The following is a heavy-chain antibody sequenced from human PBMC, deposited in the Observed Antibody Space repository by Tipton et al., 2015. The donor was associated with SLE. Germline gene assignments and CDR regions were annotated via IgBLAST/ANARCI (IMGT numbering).Heavy chain of an antibody. J-gene: IGHJ6*02. Sequence: TLSLTCAVSGGSMSSYYWSWIRQPPGKGLEWLGNIYYIGSTNCNPSLKSRINISVDTSKNQFSLMLSTVTAADTAVYYCAREFEAPAGRGAMDVWGQGTTVTVSS. V-gene: IGHV4-59*01. CDR2: IYYIGST. CDR3: AREFEAPAGRGAMDV. D-gene: IGHD6-13*01. CDR1: GGSMSSYY.